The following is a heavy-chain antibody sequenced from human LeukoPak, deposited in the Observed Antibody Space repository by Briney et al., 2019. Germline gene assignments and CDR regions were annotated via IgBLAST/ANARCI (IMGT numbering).Heavy chain of an antibody. CDR1: GGSVSDYY. CDR2: IYHTGST. J-gene: IGHJ4*02. V-gene: IGHV4-59*02. D-gene: IGHD7-27*01. CDR3: ASRTLGNDY. Sequence: SETLSLTCTISGGSVSDYYWSWIRQSPGKGLEWIGYIYHTGSTSYSPSLKSRVTISADTSQNQFSLKLSSVTAADTAVYYCASRTLGNDYWGQGTLVTVSS.